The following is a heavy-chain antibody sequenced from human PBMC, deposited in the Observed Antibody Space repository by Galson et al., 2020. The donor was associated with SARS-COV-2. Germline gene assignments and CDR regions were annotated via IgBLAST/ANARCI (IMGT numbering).Heavy chain of an antibody. Sequence: GGSLRLSCAASGFTLRSYDLHWVRQLTGKGLEWVSTIGVAGDTFYPDSVKERFTISSESAKNCFFLHMNSLRAGDTAVYYCSGGAYYDCCGGYYVGDQREGMDVWGRGTTVTVSS. CDR3: SGGAYYDCCGGYYVGDQREGMDV. CDR2: IGVAGDT. J-gene: IGHJ6*01. CDR1: GFTLRSYD. V-gene: IGHV3-13*01. D-gene: IGHD3-3*01.